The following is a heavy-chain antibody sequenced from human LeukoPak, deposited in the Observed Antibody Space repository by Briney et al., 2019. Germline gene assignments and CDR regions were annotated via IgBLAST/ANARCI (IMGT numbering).Heavy chain of an antibody. CDR1: GSTFSGYA. J-gene: IGHJ4*02. V-gene: IGHV3-23*01. CDR3: AKGDPPTYYDILTGQDY. D-gene: IGHD3-9*01. Sequence: PGGSLRLSCAASGSTFSGYAMSWVRQAPGKGLEWVAGISAGGGSTYYADSVKGRFTISRDNSKNMLYLQLNSLRAEDTAVYYCAKGDPPTYYDILTGQDYWGQGTLVTVSS. CDR2: ISAGGGST.